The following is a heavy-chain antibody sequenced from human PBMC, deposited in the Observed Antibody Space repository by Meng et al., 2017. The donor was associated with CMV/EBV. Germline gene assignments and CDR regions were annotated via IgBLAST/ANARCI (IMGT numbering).Heavy chain of an antibody. CDR1: GGSFSGYY. V-gene: IGHV4-34*01. CDR2: INHSGST. D-gene: IGHD1-20*01. J-gene: IGHJ6*02. Sequence: SETLSLTCAVYGGSFSGYYWSWIRQPPGKGLEWIGEINHSGSTNYNPSLKSRVTISVDTSKNQFSLKLSSVTAADTAVYYCAREEYNSGPGVYYYYGMDVWGQGITVTVSS. CDR3: AREEYNSGPGVYYYYGMDV.